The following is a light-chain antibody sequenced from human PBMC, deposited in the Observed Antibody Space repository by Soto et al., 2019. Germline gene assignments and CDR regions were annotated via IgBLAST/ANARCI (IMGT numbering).Light chain of an antibody. Sequence: SSLTQPSSVSGSPGQSITISCTGTSSDVGGYNYVSWYRQHPGRAPKLMIYDVSNRPSGVSNRFSGSKPGNTASLTISGLQAEDEADYYCSSYTRSSTYVFGTGTKVTVL. CDR2: DVS. V-gene: IGLV2-14*01. J-gene: IGLJ1*01. CDR1: SSDVGGYNY. CDR3: SSYTRSSTYV.